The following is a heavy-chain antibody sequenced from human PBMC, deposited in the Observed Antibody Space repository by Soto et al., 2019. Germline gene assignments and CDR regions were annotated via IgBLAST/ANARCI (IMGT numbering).Heavy chain of an antibody. CDR3: ARWDYGYYARFDY. J-gene: IGHJ4*02. CDR1: GYTFTSHD. D-gene: IGHD4-17*01. Sequence: QVQLVQSGAEVKKSGASVKVSCKAPGYTFTSHDINWVRQATGQGLEWMGWMNPNSGNTGYAQKFQGRVTMTRNTSIITAYMELSSLRSEDTAAYYCARWDYGYYARFDYWGQGTLVTVSS. CDR2: MNPNSGNT. V-gene: IGHV1-8*01.